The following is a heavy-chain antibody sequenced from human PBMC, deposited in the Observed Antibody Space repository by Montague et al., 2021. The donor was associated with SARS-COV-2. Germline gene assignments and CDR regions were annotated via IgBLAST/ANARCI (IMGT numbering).Heavy chain of an antibody. Sequence: TLSLTCTVSGGSISSGTYYWSWVRQPAGKGRDWIGRADTSGITTYNLSLGGRITIPIDTSANQFSLNLRSVTAADTAVYFCARAVEIGWLSYFDGWGQGTLVAVSS. D-gene: IGHD3-22*01. V-gene: IGHV4-61*02. CDR3: ARAVEIGWLSYFDG. CDR1: GGSISSGTYY. J-gene: IGHJ4*02. CDR2: ADTSGIT.